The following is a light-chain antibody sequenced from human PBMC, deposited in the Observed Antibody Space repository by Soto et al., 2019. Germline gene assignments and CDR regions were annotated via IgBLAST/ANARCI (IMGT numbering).Light chain of an antibody. J-gene: IGLJ1*01. CDR2: EVT. Sequence: QSVLTQPPSASGSPGQSVTISCTGTSSDIGGYNYVSWYQQHPGKAPKLMIYEVTKRPSGVPDRFSASRSGNTASLTVSGIKSEDEADYYGSIFTCTNNLYVYGSGTKV. V-gene: IGLV2-8*01. CDR1: SSDIGGYNY. CDR3: SIFTCTNNLYV.